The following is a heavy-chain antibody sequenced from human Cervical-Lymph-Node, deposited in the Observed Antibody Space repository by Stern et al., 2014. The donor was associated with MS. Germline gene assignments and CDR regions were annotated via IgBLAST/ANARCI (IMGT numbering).Heavy chain of an antibody. V-gene: IGHV1-69*06. D-gene: IGHD3-22*01. CDR1: GGKFNIYA. CDR2: IIPSLTTA. J-gene: IGHJ1*01. Sequence: QMQLVQSGAEVKKPGSSVKVSCKASGGKFNIYAISWMRQAPGQGFEWMGGIIPSLTTAKYAEKFQGRASITADRSTTTVFLELSSLTSEDTAVYYCGRDAHYYDRSDYRNWGQGTLVTVSS. CDR3: GRDAHYYDRSDYRN.